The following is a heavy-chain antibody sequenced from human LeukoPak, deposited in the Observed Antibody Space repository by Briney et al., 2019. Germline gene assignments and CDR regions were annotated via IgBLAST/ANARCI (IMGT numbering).Heavy chain of an antibody. D-gene: IGHD7-27*01. CDR3: AKILGSGVWYGFDI. CDR1: GGSVNSYY. CDR2: IYTTGRT. Sequence: SETLSLTCSVSGGSVNSYYWGWIRQPPGKGLEWIGYIYTTGRTNYNPSLKSRVTISVDTSKNQFSLKLSSVTAADTAVYYCAKILGSGVWYGFDIWGQGTMVTVSS. V-gene: IGHV4-4*09. J-gene: IGHJ3*02.